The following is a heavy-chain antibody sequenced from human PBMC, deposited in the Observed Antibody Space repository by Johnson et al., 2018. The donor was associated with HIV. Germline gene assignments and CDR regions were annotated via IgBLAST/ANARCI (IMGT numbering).Heavy chain of an antibody. J-gene: IGHJ3*02. V-gene: IGHV3-30*02. CDR3: ARWKQLVNAFDI. CDR2: IRYNGTNE. D-gene: IGHD6-6*01. CDR1: GFTFSSYG. Sequence: QVQLVESGGGVVQPGGSLRLSCAASGFTFSSYGMHWVRQAPGKGLEWVAFIRYNGTNEHYADSVKGRFTISRDNSKNTLYLQMNSLRAEDTAVYYCARWKQLVNAFDIWGQGTMVTVSS.